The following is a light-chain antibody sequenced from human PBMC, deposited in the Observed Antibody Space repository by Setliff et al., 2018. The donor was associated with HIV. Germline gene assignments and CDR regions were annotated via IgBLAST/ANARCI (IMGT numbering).Light chain of an antibody. V-gene: IGLV3-21*03. Sequence: SYELTQPPSVSVAPGKTARITCGGNNIGIKSVHWYQQKPGQAPVLVVYDDSDRPSGIPERFSGSKSGTSASLAISGLQSEDEGDYYCAARDDSLNGVVFGGGT. CDR2: DDS. CDR3: AARDDSLNGVV. J-gene: IGLJ2*01. CDR1: NIGIKS.